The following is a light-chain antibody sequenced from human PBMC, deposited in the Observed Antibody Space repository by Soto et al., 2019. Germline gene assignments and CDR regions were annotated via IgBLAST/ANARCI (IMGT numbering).Light chain of an antibody. CDR2: DVS. J-gene: IGKJ1*01. V-gene: IGKV1-5*01. CDR3: QQCNTFWT. Sequence: DIQLTQSPSTLSASVGDRVTITCRASQSISSWLAWYHQKPWKAPKLLIYDVSSLESGVPSRFSGSGSGTEFTLTISSLQPDDFATYYCQQCNTFWTFGQGTKVDIK. CDR1: QSISSW.